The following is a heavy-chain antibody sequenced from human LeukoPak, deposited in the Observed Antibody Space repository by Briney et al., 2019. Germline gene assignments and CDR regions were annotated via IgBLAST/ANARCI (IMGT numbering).Heavy chain of an antibody. J-gene: IGHJ4*02. CDR1: GGSMNSYY. CDR3: ARGAGWWSH. V-gene: IGHV4-59*01. CDR2: TTYSGGT. D-gene: IGHD6-19*01. Sequence: PSENLSLTCTVSGGSMNSYYWSWLRQPPGEGPGWIGYTTYSGGTNYNPSLKSRVTISVDTSKNHFSLKLSSVTAADTAVYYCARGAGWWSHWGQGTLVTVSS.